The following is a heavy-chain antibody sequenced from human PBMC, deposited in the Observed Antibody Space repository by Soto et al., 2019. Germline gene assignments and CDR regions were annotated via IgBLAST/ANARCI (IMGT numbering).Heavy chain of an antibody. D-gene: IGHD3-10*01. J-gene: IGHJ4*02. CDR3: AKKYHYDSGTYLYHFDY. CDR2: VGGSGSST. Sequence: EVQLLESGGGLVQPGGSLRLSCAASGFTFNNYAMSWVRRAPGKGLEWVSTVGGSGSSTYYADSVQGRFTISRDNSKNTLYLQMSSLRAENTAVYYCAKKYHYDSGTYLYHFDYWGQGTLVIVSS. CDR1: GFTFNNYA. V-gene: IGHV3-23*01.